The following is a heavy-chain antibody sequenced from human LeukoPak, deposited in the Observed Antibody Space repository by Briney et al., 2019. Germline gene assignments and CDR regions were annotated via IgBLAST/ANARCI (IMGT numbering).Heavy chain of an antibody. CDR1: GGSISGYY. J-gene: IGHJ6*02. V-gene: IGHV4-59*01. Sequence: WETLSLTCTVSGGSISGYYWTWIRQPPGKGLEWIGQIYYTGRADYNPSLKSRITISVDTSKNQISLRLSSVTAADTAIYYCARFGVDYDMDVWGQGTTVTVSS. CDR3: ARFGVDYDMDV. D-gene: IGHD3-16*01. CDR2: IYYTGRA.